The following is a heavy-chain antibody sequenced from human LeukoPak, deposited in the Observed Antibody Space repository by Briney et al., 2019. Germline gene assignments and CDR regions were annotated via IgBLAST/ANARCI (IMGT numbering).Heavy chain of an antibody. V-gene: IGHV3-33*01. CDR1: GFTFSSYG. CDR3: ARDQGSGWYRTFDY. CDR2: IWYDGSNK. Sequence: QPGRSLRLSCAASGFTFSSYGMPWVRQAPGKGLEWVAVIWYDGSNKYYADSVKGRFTISRDNSKNTLYLQMNSLRAEDTAVYYCARDQGSGWYRTFDYWGQGTLVTVSS. J-gene: IGHJ4*02. D-gene: IGHD6-19*01.